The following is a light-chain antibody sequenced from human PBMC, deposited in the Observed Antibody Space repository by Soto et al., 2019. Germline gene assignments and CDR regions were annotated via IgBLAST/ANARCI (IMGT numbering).Light chain of an antibody. CDR1: SSNIGNNP. Sequence: QSVLTQPPSASGTPGQRVTISCSGGSSNIGNNPLNWDQQLPGTAPKRLIYISDQRPSGVPDRFSGPKSGTSGPLAISGLQSEDEGDYYCVAWEDGLYGPVLGGGTKLTVL. CDR2: ISD. J-gene: IGLJ2*01. CDR3: VAWEDGLYGPV. V-gene: IGLV1-44*01.